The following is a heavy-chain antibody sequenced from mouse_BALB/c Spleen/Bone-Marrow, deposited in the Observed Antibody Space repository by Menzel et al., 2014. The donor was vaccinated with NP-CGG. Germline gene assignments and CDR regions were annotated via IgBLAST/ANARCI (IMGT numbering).Heavy chain of an antibody. Sequence: EVQLQQSGGDLVKPGGSLKLSCAASGFTFSTYGMSWVRQTPDKRLEWVATISSGGGYTYYPDSVKGRFTISRDNANNTLYLQMSSLKSEDTAMYYCTRQRNWDHYAMDYWGQGTSGTVSS. CDR1: GFTFSTYG. J-gene: IGHJ4*01. D-gene: IGHD4-1*01. V-gene: IGHV5-6*01. CDR2: ISSGGGYT. CDR3: TRQRNWDHYAMDY.